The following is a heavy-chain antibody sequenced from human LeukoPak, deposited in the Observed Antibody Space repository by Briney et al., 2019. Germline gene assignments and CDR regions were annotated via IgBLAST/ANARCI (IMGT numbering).Heavy chain of an antibody. CDR1: GYTFINYG. J-gene: IGHJ3*01. D-gene: IGHD3-9*01. Sequence: ASVKVSCKTSGYTFINYGVTWVRQAPGQGLEWMGWISAYNDKTSYAQSLQGRVTMTTDTSTRTAYMELRSLRSDDTAVYYCARGADDNNAFDVWGRGTLVTVSS. CDR2: ISAYNDKT. CDR3: ARGADDNNAFDV. V-gene: IGHV1-18*01.